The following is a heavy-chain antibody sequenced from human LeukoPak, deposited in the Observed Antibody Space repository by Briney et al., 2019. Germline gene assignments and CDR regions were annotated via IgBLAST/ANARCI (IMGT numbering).Heavy chain of an antibody. CDR2: INSDGSST. CDR3: ARGTIQLWPEGYFDY. J-gene: IGHJ4*02. Sequence: PGGSLRLSCAASGFTFSSYWMHWVRQAPGKGLVWVSRINSDGSSTSYADSVKGRFTISRDNAKNTLYLQMNSLRAEDTAVYYCARGTIQLWPEGYFDYWGQGTLVTVSS. CDR1: GFTFSSYW. V-gene: IGHV3-74*01. D-gene: IGHD5-18*01.